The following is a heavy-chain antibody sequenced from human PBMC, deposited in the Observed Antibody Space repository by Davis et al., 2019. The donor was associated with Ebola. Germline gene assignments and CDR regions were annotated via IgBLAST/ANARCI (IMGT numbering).Heavy chain of an antibody. Sequence: MPSETLSLTCTVSGGSISSSNYYWGWIRQPPGKGLEWVGNIYYSGSTYYNPSLKSRVTTSVKTSKNQFSLKLNSVTAADTAVYYCARGHTYGSMVYGLDVWGQGTTVTVSS. D-gene: IGHD3-10*01. CDR2: IYYSGST. V-gene: IGHV4-39*01. CDR3: ARGHTYGSMVYGLDV. CDR1: GGSISSSNYY. J-gene: IGHJ6*02.